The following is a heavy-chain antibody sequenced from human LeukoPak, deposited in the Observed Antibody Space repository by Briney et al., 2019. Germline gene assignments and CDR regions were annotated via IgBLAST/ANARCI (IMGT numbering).Heavy chain of an antibody. J-gene: IGHJ6*03. V-gene: IGHV1-69*13. CDR3: ASGRITMIRGDYYYYYMDV. CDR2: IIPIFGTA. D-gene: IGHD3-10*01. CDR1: GGTFSSYA. Sequence: ASVKVSCKASGGTFSSYAISWVRQAPGQGLEWMGGIIPIFGTANYAQKFQGRVTITADESTNTAYMELSSLRSEGTAVYYCASGRITMIRGDYYYYYMDVWGKGTTVTISS.